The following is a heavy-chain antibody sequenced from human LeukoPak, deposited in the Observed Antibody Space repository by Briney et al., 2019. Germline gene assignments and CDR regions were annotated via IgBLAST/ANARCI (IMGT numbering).Heavy chain of an antibody. CDR1: GFTFSSYA. CDR2: ISYDGSNK. Sequence: QPGGSLRLSCAASGFTFSSYAMHWVRQAPGKGLEWVAVISYDGSNKYYADSVKGRFTISRDNSKNTLYLQMNSLRAEDTAVYYCARAGGYSSSSTGAYYYYMDVWGKGATVTVSS. D-gene: IGHD6-6*01. V-gene: IGHV3-30-3*01. CDR3: ARAGGYSSSSTGAYYYYMDV. J-gene: IGHJ6*03.